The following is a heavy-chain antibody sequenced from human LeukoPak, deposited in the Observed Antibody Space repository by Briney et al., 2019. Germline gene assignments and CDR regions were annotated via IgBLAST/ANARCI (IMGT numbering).Heavy chain of an antibody. CDR3: ARVYTKAIKTPDY. J-gene: IGHJ4*02. CDR1: GYTFTSYD. D-gene: IGHD2-2*02. V-gene: IGHV1-8*01. CDR2: MNPNSGNT. Sequence: ASVKVSCKAPGYTFTSYDINWVRQATGQGLEWMGWMNPNSGNTGYAQKFQGRVTMTRNTSISTAYMELSSLRSEDTAVYYCARVYTKAIKTPDYWGQGTLVTVSS.